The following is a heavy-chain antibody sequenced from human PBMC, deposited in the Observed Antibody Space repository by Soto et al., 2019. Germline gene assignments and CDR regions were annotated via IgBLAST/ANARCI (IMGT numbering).Heavy chain of an antibody. CDR1: GGTFSSYA. D-gene: IGHD6-13*01. CDR3: ASNYRLYSNNWFDP. CDR2: IIPIFCTA. V-gene: IGHV1-69*13. Sequence: GPPVKVSCKASGGTFSSYAISWVRQAPGQGLEWMGEIIPIFCTANYAQKFQGRVTITADESTSTAYMELSSLRSEDTAVYYCASNYRLYSNNWFDPWGQGTLVTVSS. J-gene: IGHJ5*02.